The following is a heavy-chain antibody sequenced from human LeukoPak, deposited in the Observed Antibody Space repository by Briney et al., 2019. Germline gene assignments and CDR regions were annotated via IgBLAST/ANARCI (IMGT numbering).Heavy chain of an antibody. Sequence: PGGSLRLSCAASGFTFSNAWMSWVRQAPGKGLEWVSVIYSGGSTYYADSVKGRFTISRDNSKNTLYLQMNSLRAEDTAVYYCARDDPNYDSSGYYSRWGQGTLVTVSS. D-gene: IGHD3-22*01. J-gene: IGHJ4*02. CDR2: IYSGGST. CDR3: ARDDPNYDSSGYYSR. CDR1: GFTFSNAW. V-gene: IGHV3-66*01.